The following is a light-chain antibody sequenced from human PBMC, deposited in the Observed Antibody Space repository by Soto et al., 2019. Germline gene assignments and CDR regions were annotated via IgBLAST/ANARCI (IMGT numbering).Light chain of an antibody. CDR2: AAS. Sequence: DSQVNQSLGSEAASVVARVTKHYRASQGISSWLAWYQQEPGKAPKLLIYAASILQSGVPSRFTGSGSGTDFTLAINSLQPDDFFTYYCHQSYNSSRPFGQGTKVDIK. J-gene: IGKJ1*01. CDR3: HQSYNSSRP. V-gene: IGKV1-12*01. CDR1: QGISSW.